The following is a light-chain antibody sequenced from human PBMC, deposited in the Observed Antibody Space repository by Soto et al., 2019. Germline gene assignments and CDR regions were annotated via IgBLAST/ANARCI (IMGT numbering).Light chain of an antibody. CDR1: LGIRSD. Sequence: AIQMAQSPSSLSASVGDRVTITCRASLGIRSDLVWYQQKPGKAPKVLIYAASTLQGGVPSRLSGSGSGTDFTLTISSLQPEDFAIYYCQQDYDYPWTFGQGTKVDIK. V-gene: IGKV1-6*01. J-gene: IGKJ1*01. CDR3: QQDYDYPWT. CDR2: AAS.